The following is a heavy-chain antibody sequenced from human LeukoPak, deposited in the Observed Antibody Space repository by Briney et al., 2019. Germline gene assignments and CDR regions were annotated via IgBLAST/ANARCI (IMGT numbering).Heavy chain of an antibody. D-gene: IGHD3-16*01. J-gene: IGHJ4*02. CDR2: FDPEDGET. Sequence: ASVKVSCKASGGTFSSYAISWVRQAPGQGLEWMGGFDPEDGETIYAQKFQGRVTLTEDTSTDTAYMELSSLRSEDTAVYYCATGIMSVGYFDYWGQGTLVTVSS. CDR1: GGTFSSYA. V-gene: IGHV1-24*01. CDR3: ATGIMSVGYFDY.